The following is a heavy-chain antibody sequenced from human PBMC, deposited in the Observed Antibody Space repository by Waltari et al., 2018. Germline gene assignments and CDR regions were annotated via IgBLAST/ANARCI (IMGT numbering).Heavy chain of an antibody. CDR3: ARSPLGEHWLGFDY. CDR1: GFTFHIYG. J-gene: IGHJ4*02. V-gene: IGHV3-30*02. D-gene: IGHD3-16*01. Sequence: QVQLVESGGGVVQPGGSLRLSCAASGFTFHIYGMNWVRQAPGKGLEWVSCIRYDASQIYYVDSVKGRFTISRDNSKNTLFLHMNSLRGDDTAVYYCARSPLGEHWLGFDYWGQGAQVTVSS. CDR2: IRYDASQI.